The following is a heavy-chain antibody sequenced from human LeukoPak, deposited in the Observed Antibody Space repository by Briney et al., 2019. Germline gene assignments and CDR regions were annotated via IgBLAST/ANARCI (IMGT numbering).Heavy chain of an antibody. V-gene: IGHV3-30*02. Sequence: PGGSLRLSCAASGSTFSSYGMHWVRQAPGKGLEWVAFIRYDGSNKYYADSVKGRFTISRDNSKNTLYLQMNSLRAEDTAVYYCAKPKQQLVPYGMDVWGQGTTVTVSS. D-gene: IGHD6-13*01. CDR1: GSTFSSYG. CDR2: IRYDGSNK. CDR3: AKPKQQLVPYGMDV. J-gene: IGHJ6*02.